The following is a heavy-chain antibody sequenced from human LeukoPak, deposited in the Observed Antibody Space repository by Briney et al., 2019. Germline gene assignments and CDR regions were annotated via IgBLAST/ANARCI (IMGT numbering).Heavy chain of an antibody. CDR1: GYTFTGYY. CDR2: INPNSGGT. J-gene: IGHJ4*02. Sequence: ASVKVSCKASGYTFTGYYMHWVRQAPGQGLEWMGWINPNSGGTNYAQTFQGRVTMTRDTSISTAYMELSRLRSDDTAVYYCARASRGTIGSGSYYWGQGTLVSVSS. D-gene: IGHD3-10*01. V-gene: IGHV1-2*02. CDR3: ARASRGTIGSGSYY.